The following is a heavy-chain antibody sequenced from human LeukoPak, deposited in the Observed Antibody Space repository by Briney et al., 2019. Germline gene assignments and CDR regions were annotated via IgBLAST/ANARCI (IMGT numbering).Heavy chain of an antibody. Sequence: GASVKVSCKASGYTFTSYYMHWVRQAPGQGLEWMGIINPSGGSTSYAQKFQGRVTMTRDTSTSTVYMELSSLRSEDTAVYYCARGEDIVVVPAAMIPWFDPWGQGTLVTVSS. CDR1: GYTFTSYY. J-gene: IGHJ5*02. D-gene: IGHD2-2*01. CDR3: ARGEDIVVVPAAMIPWFDP. V-gene: IGHV1-46*01. CDR2: INPSGGST.